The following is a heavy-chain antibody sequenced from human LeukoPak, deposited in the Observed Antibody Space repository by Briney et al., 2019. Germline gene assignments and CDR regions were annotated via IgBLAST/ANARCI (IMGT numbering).Heavy chain of an antibody. CDR2: IWYDGNNK. Sequence: PGRSLRLSCAASGFTFSAYGMHWVRQAPGKGRGWVAVIWYDGNNKYYADSVKGRFTISRDNSKNTLYLQMNSLRAEDTAVYYCARDGGDTVTSPFDYWGQGTLVTVSS. J-gene: IGHJ4*02. D-gene: IGHD4-17*01. CDR1: GFTFSAYG. V-gene: IGHV3-33*01. CDR3: ARDGGDTVTSPFDY.